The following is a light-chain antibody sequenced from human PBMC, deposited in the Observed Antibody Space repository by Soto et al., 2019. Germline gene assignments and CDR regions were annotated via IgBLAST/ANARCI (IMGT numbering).Light chain of an antibody. CDR3: QQDNSYSLT. CDR1: QGISSW. Sequence: DIQMTQSPSTLSASVGDRVTITCRASQGISSWLAWYQQKPGKAPKLLIYNASSLESGVTSRFSGSGSGTEFTLTISSLQPDDFAPYYCQQDNSYSLTFGGGTKVEIK. J-gene: IGKJ4*01. CDR2: NAS. V-gene: IGKV1-5*03.